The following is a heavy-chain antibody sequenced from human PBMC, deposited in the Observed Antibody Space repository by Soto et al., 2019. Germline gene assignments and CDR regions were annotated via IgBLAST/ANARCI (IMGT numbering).Heavy chain of an antibody. CDR2: FAPEDGEP. Sequence: ASVKVSCNVSGYTLTEFSMHCVRQAPRKGVDSMGGFAPEDGEPNYAQNFQGRVTMTMDASTSTVYMELRSLTSEDTAVYYCVRDVIGHDNYETIGYYFDHWGQGTLVTVSS. CDR1: GYTLTEFS. D-gene: IGHD3-22*01. J-gene: IGHJ4*02. V-gene: IGHV1-24*01. CDR3: VRDVIGHDNYETIGYYFDH.